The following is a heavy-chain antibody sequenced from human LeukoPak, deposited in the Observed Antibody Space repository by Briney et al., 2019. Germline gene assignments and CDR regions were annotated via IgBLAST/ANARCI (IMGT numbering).Heavy chain of an antibody. CDR3: ERTTSFTASGSDC. J-gene: IGHJ4*02. CDR2: MNPYTGDR. D-gene: IGHD1-1*01. CDR1: GYSFTTYH. V-gene: IGHV1-8*03. Sequence: ASVKVSCKTSGYSFTTYHINWVRQASGQGLEWLGWMNPYTGDRGYAQRFQGRLSITSDTSISTAYMELGSLKSDDTAVYFCERTTSFTASGSDCWGQGTLVTVSS.